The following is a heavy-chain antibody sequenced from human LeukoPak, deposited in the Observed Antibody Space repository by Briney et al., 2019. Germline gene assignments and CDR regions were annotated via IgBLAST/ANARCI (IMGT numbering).Heavy chain of an antibody. Sequence: SETLSLTCSVSGGSISGYYWTWIRQPAGKGLEWIGRVYTSGSTHYNPSLKTRLTMSVDTSKNQFSLKLSSVTAADTAVYYCARHSEYCSSTSCYWGLRFGPFDPWGQGTLVTVSS. J-gene: IGHJ5*02. CDR2: VYTSGST. D-gene: IGHD2-2*01. CDR1: GGSISGYY. CDR3: ARHSEYCSSTSCYWGLRFGPFDP. V-gene: IGHV4-4*07.